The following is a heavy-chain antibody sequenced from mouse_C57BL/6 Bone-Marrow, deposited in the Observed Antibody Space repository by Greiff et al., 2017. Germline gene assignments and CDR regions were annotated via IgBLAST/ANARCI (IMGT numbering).Heavy chain of an antibody. J-gene: IGHJ4*01. CDR1: GFTFSSSA. V-gene: IGHV5-9-1*02. CDR3: TRRAICHYAMDY. CDR2: ISSGGDYI. Sequence: EVKLQESGEGLVKPGGSLKLSCAASGFTFSSSAMSWVRQTPEKRLAWVAYISSGGDYIYYADTVKGRFTISRDNARNTLYLQRCRLKSEDTAMYYCTRRAICHYAMDYWGKGTSVTVS.